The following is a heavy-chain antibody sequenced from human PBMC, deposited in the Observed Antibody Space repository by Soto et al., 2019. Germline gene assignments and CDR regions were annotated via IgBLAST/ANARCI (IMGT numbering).Heavy chain of an antibody. CDR2: IYYSGGT. V-gene: IGHV4-39*01. D-gene: IGHD3-3*01. CDR3: ARRRGVVQDGMDV. CDR1: GGSIRSSSSY. Sequence: QLQLQESGPGLVKPSETLSLTCTVSGGSIRSSSSYWDWIRQPPGKGLDWIGSIYYSGGTYYNPSLKSVVIISMDKSKNQFSLNVSSVTAADTAGYYCARRRGVVQDGMDVWGQGTTVIVSS. J-gene: IGHJ6*02.